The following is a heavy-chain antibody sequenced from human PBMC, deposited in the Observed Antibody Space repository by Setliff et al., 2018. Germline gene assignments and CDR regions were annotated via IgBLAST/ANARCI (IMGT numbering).Heavy chain of an antibody. D-gene: IGHD3-10*01. J-gene: IGHJ5*02. Sequence: ASVKVSCKASGYTFTNYGVTWVRQAPGQGLEWMGIINVGGGSTTYARNLQGRVTMTRDTSTSTVYMELSSLRSEDTALYYCARVVRRITMVQGVPDQLNWFDPWGQGTLVTVSS. V-gene: IGHV1-46*01. CDR1: GYTFTNYG. CDR3: ARVVRRITMVQGVPDQLNWFDP. CDR2: INVGGGST.